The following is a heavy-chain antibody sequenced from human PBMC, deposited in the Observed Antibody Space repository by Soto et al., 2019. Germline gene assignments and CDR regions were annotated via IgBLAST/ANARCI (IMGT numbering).Heavy chain of an antibody. D-gene: IGHD3-16*01. V-gene: IGHV3-53*02. Sequence: EVQLVETGGSLIQPGGSLRLSCAVSGFTVRSNYMSWVRQAPGKGLEWVSIIYSSGNTYYADSVKGRFTMSRDTSNNTVFLQMSSLRAEDTAVYYCARVSSPFGYWGQGMLVNVSS. CDR1: GFTVRSNY. J-gene: IGHJ4*02. CDR3: ARVSSPFGY. CDR2: IYSSGNT.